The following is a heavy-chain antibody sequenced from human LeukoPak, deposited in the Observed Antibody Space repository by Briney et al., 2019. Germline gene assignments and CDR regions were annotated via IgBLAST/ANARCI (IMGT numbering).Heavy chain of an antibody. D-gene: IGHD3-9*01. CDR2: INWNGGST. CDR1: GFTFDDYG. Sequence: GGSLRLSCAASGFTFDDYGMSWVRQAPGKGLEWVSGINWNGGSTGYADSVKGRFTISRDKAKNSLYLQMNSLRAEDTALYYCARIGYDILTGYSRRDYYYYYMDVWGKGTTVTVSS. J-gene: IGHJ6*03. CDR3: ARIGYDILTGYSRRDYYYYYMDV. V-gene: IGHV3-20*04.